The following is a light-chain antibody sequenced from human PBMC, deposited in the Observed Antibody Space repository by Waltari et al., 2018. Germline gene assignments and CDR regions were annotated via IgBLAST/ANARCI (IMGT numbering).Light chain of an antibody. J-gene: IGLJ3*02. CDR1: RTAVGNYNF. CDR3: CSYAGSRTPWV. Sequence: QSVLTQPASVSGSPGPSITIPCTGSRTAVGNYNFVSWYQQHPDEAPKLVIYEGSNRPSGISIRFSGSKSGNTASLTISRLQAEDEADYFCCSYAGSRTPWVFGGGTRVTVL. V-gene: IGLV2-23*01. CDR2: EGS.